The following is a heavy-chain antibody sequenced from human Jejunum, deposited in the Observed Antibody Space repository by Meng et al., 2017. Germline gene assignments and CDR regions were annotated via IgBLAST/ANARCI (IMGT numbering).Heavy chain of an antibody. CDR1: GFIFSSYW. Sequence: GESRKISGAASGFIFSSYWMTWVRQAPGKGLEWVASINQPGSETYYVDSVKGRFTISRDNAKNSLYLQMSSLRAEDTAVYYCAGPRGYTYGIAYWGQGTLVTVSS. CDR3: AGPRGYTYGIAY. D-gene: IGHD5-18*01. CDR2: INQPGSET. J-gene: IGHJ4*02. V-gene: IGHV3-7*02.